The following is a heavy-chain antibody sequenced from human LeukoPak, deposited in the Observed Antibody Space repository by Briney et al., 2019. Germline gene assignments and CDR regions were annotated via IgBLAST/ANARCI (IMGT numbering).Heavy chain of an antibody. CDR1: GGSISSSSYY. CDR2: IYYSGST. Sequence: SETLSLTCTVSGGSISSSSYYWGWICQPPGKGLEWIGSIYYSGSTYYNPSLKSRVTISVDTSKNQFSLKLSSVTAADTAVYYCARLPNDAFPFDYRGQGTLVTVSS. J-gene: IGHJ4*02. CDR3: ARLPNDAFPFDY. V-gene: IGHV4-39*01. D-gene: IGHD1-1*01.